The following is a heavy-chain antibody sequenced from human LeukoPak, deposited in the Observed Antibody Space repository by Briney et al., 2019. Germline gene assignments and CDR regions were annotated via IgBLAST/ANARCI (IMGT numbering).Heavy chain of an antibody. V-gene: IGHV1-18*01. CDR3: ARASVTTPTWNWFDP. J-gene: IGHJ5*02. CDR2: ISAYNGNT. Sequence: GASVKVSCKASGDTFTSDGISWVRQAPGQGLEWMVGISAYNGNTNYAQKLQGRVTMTTDTSTSTAYMELRSLRSDDTAVYYCARASVTTPTWNWFDPWGQGTLVTVSS. D-gene: IGHD4-17*01. CDR1: GDTFTSDG.